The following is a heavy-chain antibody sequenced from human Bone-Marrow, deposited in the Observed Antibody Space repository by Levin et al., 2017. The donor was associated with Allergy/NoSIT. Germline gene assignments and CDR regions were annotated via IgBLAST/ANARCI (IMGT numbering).Heavy chain of an antibody. CDR3: AREWTRGRDNGGPGP. Sequence: TGGSLRLSCAASGFTFSSYAMHWVRQAPGKGLEWVAVISYDGSNKYYADSVKGRFTISRDNSKNALYLQMNSLRAEDTAVYYCAREWTRGRDNGGPGPWGQGTLVTVSS. CDR1: GFTFSSYA. D-gene: IGHD4/OR15-4a*01. V-gene: IGHV3-30*04. J-gene: IGHJ5*02. CDR2: ISYDGSNK.